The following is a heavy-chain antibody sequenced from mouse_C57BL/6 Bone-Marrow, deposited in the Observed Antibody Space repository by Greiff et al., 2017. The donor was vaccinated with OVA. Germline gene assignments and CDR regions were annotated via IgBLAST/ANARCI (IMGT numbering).Heavy chain of an antibody. CDR1: GYAFSSSW. V-gene: IGHV1-69*01. J-gene: IGHJ3*01. CDR3: ARSGDYDWFAY. D-gene: IGHD2-4*01. Sequence: VQLQQSGPELVKPGASVKISCKASGYAFSSSWMNWVKQRPGQGLEWIGEIDPYDSYTKYNQKFKGKSTLTVDKSSSTAYMQLSSLTSEDSAVYYCARSGDYDWFAYWCQGTLVTVSA. CDR2: IDPYDSYT.